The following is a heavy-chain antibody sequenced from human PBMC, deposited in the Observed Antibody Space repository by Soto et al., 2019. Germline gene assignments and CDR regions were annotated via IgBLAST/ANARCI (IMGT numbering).Heavy chain of an antibody. CDR1: GYTFTSYA. CDR2: INAGNGNT. D-gene: IGHD6-19*01. Sequence: ASVKVSCKASGYTFTSYAMHWVRQAPGQRLEWMGWINAGNGNTKCSQKFQDRVTITRDTSASTAYMELSSLRSEDTAVYYCARGVAGPLHWFDPWGQGTLVTVSS. CDR3: ARGVAGPLHWFDP. V-gene: IGHV1-3*01. J-gene: IGHJ5*02.